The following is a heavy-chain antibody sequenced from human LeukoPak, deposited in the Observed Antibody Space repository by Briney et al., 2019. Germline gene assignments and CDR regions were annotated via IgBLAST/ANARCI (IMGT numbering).Heavy chain of an antibody. Sequence: ASVKVSCKASGYTFTGYYMHWVRQAPGQGLEWMGWINPNSGGTNYAQKFQGRVTMTRDTSISTVYMELSRLRSDDTDVYYCARERWSIAARRDYYYYMDVWGKGTTVTVSS. CDR3: ARERWSIAARRDYYYYMDV. J-gene: IGHJ6*03. V-gene: IGHV1-2*02. CDR1: GYTFTGYY. D-gene: IGHD6-6*01. CDR2: INPNSGGT.